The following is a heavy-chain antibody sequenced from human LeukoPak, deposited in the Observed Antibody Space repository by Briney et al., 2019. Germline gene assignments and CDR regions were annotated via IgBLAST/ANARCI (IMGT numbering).Heavy chain of an antibody. CDR3: ARLYYYYGLDV. V-gene: IGHV4-39*01. J-gene: IGHJ6*02. Sequence: SETLSLTCTVSGGSISSSTYYWGWIRQPPGKGLELIGSKYYSGNSYYNPSLKSRVSISVDTSKNQFSLKLSSVTAADTAVYYCARLYYYYGLDVWGQGTTVTVSS. CDR1: GGSISSSTYY. CDR2: KYYSGNS.